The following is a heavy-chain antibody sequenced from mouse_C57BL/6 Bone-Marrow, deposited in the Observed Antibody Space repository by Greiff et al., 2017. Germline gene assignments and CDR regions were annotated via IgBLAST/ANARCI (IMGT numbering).Heavy chain of an antibody. V-gene: IGHV2-2*02. CDR1: DFSLTNYG. CDR3: ARKENPLGTMDY. Sequence: VQLQQSGPGLVQPSQSLSITCTVSDFSLTNYGVHWVRQSPGKGLEWLGLIWSGGITDYNAAFISRLSISKDNSKSQVFFKMNSLQTNDTAIYYCARKENPLGTMDYWGQGTSVTVSS. CDR2: IWSGGIT. J-gene: IGHJ4*01.